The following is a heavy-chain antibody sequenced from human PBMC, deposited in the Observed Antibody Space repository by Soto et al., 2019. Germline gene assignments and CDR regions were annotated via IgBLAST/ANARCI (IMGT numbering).Heavy chain of an antibody. D-gene: IGHD6-19*01. CDR1: GFTFRTYD. CDR3: ARGGGWPEGY. J-gene: IGHJ4*02. Sequence: GWSLRLSFAASGFTFRTYDMSLVRQAPGKGLEWVSAISGSGDSTYYVDSVKGRFTISRDNSKNTLFLQMNSLGAEDTAVYYCARGGGWPEGYWGQGTLVTVS. V-gene: IGHV3-23*01. CDR2: ISGSGDST.